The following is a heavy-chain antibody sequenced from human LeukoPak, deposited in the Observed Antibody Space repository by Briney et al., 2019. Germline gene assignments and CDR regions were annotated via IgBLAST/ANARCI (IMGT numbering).Heavy chain of an antibody. J-gene: IGHJ4*02. Sequence: GGSLRLSCAASGFTFSGSAMHWVRQASGKGLEWVGRIRSNANSYATAYAASVKGRFTISRDDSKNTAYLQMNSLKTEDTAVYYCTSTYYDYVWGSYRYLFDYWGQGTLVTVSS. CDR1: GFTFSGSA. D-gene: IGHD3-16*02. V-gene: IGHV3-73*01. CDR2: IRSNANSYAT. CDR3: TSTYYDYVWGSYRYLFDY.